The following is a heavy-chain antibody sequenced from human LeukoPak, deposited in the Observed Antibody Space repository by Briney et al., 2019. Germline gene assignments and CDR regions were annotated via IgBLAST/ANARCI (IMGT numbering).Heavy chain of an antibody. V-gene: IGHV1-2*02. J-gene: IGHJ4*02. Sequence: ASVKVSCKASGYTFTGYYTHWVRQAPGQGLEWMGWINPNSGGTNYAQKFQGRVTMTRDTSISTAYMELSRLRSDDTAVYYCAILNYYGSGSYSDEIDYWGQGTLVTVSS. CDR1: GYTFTGYY. D-gene: IGHD3-10*01. CDR2: INPNSGGT. CDR3: AILNYYGSGSYSDEIDY.